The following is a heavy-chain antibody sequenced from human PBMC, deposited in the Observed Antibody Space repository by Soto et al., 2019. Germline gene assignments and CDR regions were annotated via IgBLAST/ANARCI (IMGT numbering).Heavy chain of an antibody. J-gene: IGHJ4*02. V-gene: IGHV1-69*13. CDR3: ARGKDGSDYYFDS. Sequence: ASVKVSCKASGDTFSDYTISWVRQAPGQGLEWMGGIVPIFGKPTYTQKFQGRVTITADESTTTAYMELSSLRSEDTATYYCARGKDGSDYYFDSWGQGTLVTVS. CDR1: GDTFSDYT. D-gene: IGHD3-22*01. CDR2: IVPIFGKP.